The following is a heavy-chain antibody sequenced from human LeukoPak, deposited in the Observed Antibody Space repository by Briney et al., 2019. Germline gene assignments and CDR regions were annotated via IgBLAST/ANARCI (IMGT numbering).Heavy chain of an antibody. V-gene: IGHV3-23*01. D-gene: IGHD2/OR15-2a*01. J-gene: IGHJ4*02. Sequence: GGSLRLSCAASGFTFSSYAMSWVRQAPGKGLEGVSAISGSGGSTYYADSVKGRFTISRDNSKKTLYLQMNSLTAEHTAVYYCAKGLSAVDYWGQGTLVTVSS. CDR1: GFTFSSYA. CDR2: ISGSGGST. CDR3: AKGLSAVDY.